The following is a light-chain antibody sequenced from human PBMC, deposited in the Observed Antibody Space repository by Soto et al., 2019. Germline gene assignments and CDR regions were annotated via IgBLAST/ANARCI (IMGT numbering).Light chain of an antibody. CDR1: SSDVGSYIY. V-gene: IGLV2-14*01. Sequence: SVLTQPAAVSGSPGQSITISCTGTSSDVGSYIYVSWYQQHPGKAPKLMIYDVSNRPSGVSNRFSGSKSGNTASLTISGLQAEDEAEYYCVSYTTFSSYVFGTGTKVTVL. CDR3: VSYTTFSSYV. CDR2: DVS. J-gene: IGLJ1*01.